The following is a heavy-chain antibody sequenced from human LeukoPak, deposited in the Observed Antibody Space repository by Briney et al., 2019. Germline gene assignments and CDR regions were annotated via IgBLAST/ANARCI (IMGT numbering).Heavy chain of an antibody. CDR3: ARDTGYCGGGSCYHNYFDY. D-gene: IGHD2-15*01. Sequence: SEALSLTCTVSGGSISSSSYYWGWIRQPPGKGLEWIGSIYYSGSTYYNPSLKSRVTISVDTSKNQFSLKLSSVTAADTAVYYCARDTGYCGGGSCYHNYFDYWGQGTLVTVSS. V-gene: IGHV4-39*02. CDR1: GGSISSSSYY. J-gene: IGHJ4*02. CDR2: IYYSGST.